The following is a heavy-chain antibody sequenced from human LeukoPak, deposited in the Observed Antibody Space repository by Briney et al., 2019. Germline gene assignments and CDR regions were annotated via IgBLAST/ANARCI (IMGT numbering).Heavy chain of an antibody. CDR1: GYTFTGYY. CDR2: INPNSGGT. V-gene: IGHV1-2*02. J-gene: IGHJ3*02. Sequence: SVKVSCKASGYTFTGYYMHWVRQAPGQGLEWMGWINPNSGGTNYAQKFQGRVTMTRDTSISTAYMELSRLRSDDTAVYYCARPGGETYYYDTGAFDIWGQGTMVTVSS. CDR3: ARPGGETYYYDTGAFDI. D-gene: IGHD3-22*01.